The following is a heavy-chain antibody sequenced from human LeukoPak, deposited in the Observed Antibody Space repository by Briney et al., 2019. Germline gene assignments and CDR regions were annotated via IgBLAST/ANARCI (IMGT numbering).Heavy chain of an antibody. J-gene: IGHJ4*02. CDR1: GGSISSSSYY. V-gene: IGHV4-39*01. CDR2: IYYSGST. D-gene: IGHD6-13*01. Sequence: KPSETLSLTCTVSGGSISSSSYYWGWIRQPPWKGLEWIGSIYYSGSTYYNPSLKSRVTISVDTSKNQFSLKLSSVTAADTAVYYCPRQPSSWYWIFGYFDYWGQGTLVTVSS. CDR3: PRQPSSWYWIFGYFDY.